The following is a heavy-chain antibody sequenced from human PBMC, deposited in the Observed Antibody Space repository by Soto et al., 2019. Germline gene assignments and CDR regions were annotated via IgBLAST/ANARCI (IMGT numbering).Heavy chain of an antibody. CDR2: IYYSGST. CDR3: ARVPTSNYDFWSGYYPEPYGMDV. Sequence: PSEPLSLTCTVSGGSISSGGYYWSWIRQHPGKGLEWIGYIYYSGSTYYNPSLKSRVTISVDTSKNQFSLKLSSVTAADTAVYYCARVPTSNYDFWSGYYPEPYGMDVWGQGTTVTVSS. CDR1: GGSISSGGYY. D-gene: IGHD3-3*01. J-gene: IGHJ6*02. V-gene: IGHV4-31*03.